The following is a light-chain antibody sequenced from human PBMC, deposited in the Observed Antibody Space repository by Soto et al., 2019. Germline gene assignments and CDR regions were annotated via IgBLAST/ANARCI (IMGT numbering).Light chain of an antibody. CDR2: GAS. J-gene: IGKJ5*01. CDR3: QQYGSSPSIT. CDR1: QSAGNF. V-gene: IGKV3-20*01. Sequence: EIVMTQSPATLSVSPGETASLSCRASQSAGNFLAWYQQKPGQAPRLLIYGASSRATGIPDRFSGSGSGTDFTLTISRLEPEDFAVYYCQQYGSSPSITFGQGTRLEIK.